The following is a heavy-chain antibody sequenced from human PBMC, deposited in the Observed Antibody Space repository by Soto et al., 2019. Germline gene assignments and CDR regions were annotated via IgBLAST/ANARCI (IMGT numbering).Heavy chain of an antibody. CDR3: AKERTGKVDY. V-gene: IGHV3-23*01. CDR2: ISGSGSNT. CDR1: GFTFSDYA. J-gene: IGHJ4*02. Sequence: EVQLLESGGGLVQPGGSLRLSCAASGFTFSDYAMSWVRQAPGKGLEWVSTISGSGSNTYYADSVKGRFTISRDNSQNTLYLQMNSQRAEDTAVYYCAKERTGKVDYWGQGTLVTVSS.